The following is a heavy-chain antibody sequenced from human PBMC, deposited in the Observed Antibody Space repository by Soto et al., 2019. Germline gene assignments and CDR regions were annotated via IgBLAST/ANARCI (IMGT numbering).Heavy chain of an antibody. CDR1: GYTFTSYG. CDR2: ISAYNGNT. Sequence: QVQLVQSGAEAKKPGASVKVSCKASGYTFTSYGISWVRQAPGQGLEWMGWISAYNGNTNYAQKLQGRVTMTTDTSTSTAHMELRSLRSDDTAMYYCARDQVAGHYYYGRDVWGQGTTVTVSS. CDR3: ARDQVAGHYYYGRDV. D-gene: IGHD6-19*01. J-gene: IGHJ6*02. V-gene: IGHV1-18*01.